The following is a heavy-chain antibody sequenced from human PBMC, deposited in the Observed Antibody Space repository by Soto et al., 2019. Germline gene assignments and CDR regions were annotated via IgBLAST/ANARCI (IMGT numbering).Heavy chain of an antibody. V-gene: IGHV3-23*01. J-gene: IGHJ5*02. D-gene: IGHD3-3*02. CDR2: ISGSGGST. CDR3: ANTHFFSGPRNLFAL. Sequence: GGSVRLSCAASGFTFSSYAMSWVRQAPGKGLEWVSAISGSGGSTYYADSVKGRFTISRDNSKNTLYLQMNSLRAEDTAVYYTANTHFFSGPRNLFALWGQRTLLTVSS. CDR1: GFTFSSYA.